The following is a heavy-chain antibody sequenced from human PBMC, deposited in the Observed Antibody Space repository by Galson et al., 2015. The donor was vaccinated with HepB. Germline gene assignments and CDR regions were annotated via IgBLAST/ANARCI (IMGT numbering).Heavy chain of an antibody. CDR3: ARVGPSSYCSSTSCYDSPYYYYGMDV. CDR2: IKQDGSEK. CDR1: GFTFSSYW. J-gene: IGHJ6*02. Sequence: SLRLSCAASGFTFSSYWMSWVRQAPGKGLEWVANIKQDGSEKYYVDSVKGRFTISRDNAKNSLYLQMNSLRAEDTAVYYCARVGPSSYCSSTSCYDSPYYYYGMDVWGQGTTVTVSS. V-gene: IGHV3-7*03. D-gene: IGHD2-2*01.